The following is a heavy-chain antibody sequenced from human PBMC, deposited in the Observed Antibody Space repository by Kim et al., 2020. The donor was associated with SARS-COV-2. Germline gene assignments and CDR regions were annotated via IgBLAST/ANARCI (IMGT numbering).Heavy chain of an antibody. J-gene: IGHJ3*02. V-gene: IGHV4-34*01. Sequence: SETLSLTCAVYGGSFSGYYWSWIRQPPGKGLEWIGEINHSGSTNYNPSLKSRVTISVDTSKNQFSLKLSSVTAADTAVYYCARVSRWEDAFDIWGQGTMV. D-gene: IGHD1-26*01. CDR1: GGSFSGYY. CDR3: ARVSRWEDAFDI. CDR2: INHSGST.